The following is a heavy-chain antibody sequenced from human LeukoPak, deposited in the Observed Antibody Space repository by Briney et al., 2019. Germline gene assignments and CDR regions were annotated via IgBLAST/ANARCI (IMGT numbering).Heavy chain of an antibody. Sequence: ASVKVSCKASGYTFTSYYMHWVRQAPGQGLEWMGIINPSGGSTSYAQKFQGRVTMTRDTSTSTAYMELRSLRSDDTAVYYCAREQRLATKDDYWGQGTLVTVSS. CDR2: INPSGGST. V-gene: IGHV1-46*01. D-gene: IGHD5-24*01. J-gene: IGHJ4*02. CDR1: GYTFTSYY. CDR3: AREQRLATKDDY.